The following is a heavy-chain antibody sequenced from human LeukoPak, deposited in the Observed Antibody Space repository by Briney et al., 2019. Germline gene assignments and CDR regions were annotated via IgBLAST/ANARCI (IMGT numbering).Heavy chain of an antibody. J-gene: IGHJ4*02. CDR1: GGSISSGGYY. V-gene: IGHV4-31*03. D-gene: IGHD4-17*01. Sequence: SETLSLTCTVSGGSISSGGYYWSWIRQHPGKGLEWIGYIYYSGSTYYNPSLKSRVTISVDTSKNQFSLKLSSVTAADTAVYYCATYDYGDYAADYWGQGTLVTVSS. CDR2: IYYSGST. CDR3: ATYDYGDYAADY.